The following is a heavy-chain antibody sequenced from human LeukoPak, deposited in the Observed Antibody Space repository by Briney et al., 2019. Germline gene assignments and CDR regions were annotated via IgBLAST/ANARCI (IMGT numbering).Heavy chain of an antibody. Sequence: PGGSLRLSCAASGFTFSSYAMSWVRQAPGKGLEWVSAISGSGGSTYYADSVKGRFTISRDNSKNTLYLQMNSLRAEDTAVYDCAKDRSIAVADGNDYWGQGTLVTVSS. D-gene: IGHD6-19*01. J-gene: IGHJ4*02. CDR1: GFTFSSYA. V-gene: IGHV3-23*01. CDR3: AKDRSIAVADGNDY. CDR2: ISGSGGST.